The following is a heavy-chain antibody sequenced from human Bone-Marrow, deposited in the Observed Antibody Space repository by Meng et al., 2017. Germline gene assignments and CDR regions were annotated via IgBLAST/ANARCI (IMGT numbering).Heavy chain of an antibody. D-gene: IGHD3-10*01. V-gene: IGHV1-69*04. CDR2: IIPILGIA. CDR1: GGTFSSYT. Sequence: SVKVSCKASGGTFSSYTISWVRQAPGQGLEWMGRIIPILGIANYAQKFQGRVTITADKSTSTAYMGLSSLRSEDTAVYYCARDERAHGSGSYEDYWGQGTLVTVSS. CDR3: ARDERAHGSGSYEDY. J-gene: IGHJ4*02.